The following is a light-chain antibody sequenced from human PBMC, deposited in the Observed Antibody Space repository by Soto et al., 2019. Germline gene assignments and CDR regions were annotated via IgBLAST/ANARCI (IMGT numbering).Light chain of an antibody. CDR3: ATWDDSLPAV. Sequence: QSVLTQPPSASGTPGQRVTISCSGSTSNIGSKTVSWYQQLPGSAPKVLIYNNNERPSWVPDRFSGSKSGTSASLAISGLQSEDEAAYYCATWDDSLPAVFGGGTKLTVL. V-gene: IGLV1-44*01. J-gene: IGLJ2*01. CDR2: NNN. CDR1: TSNIGSKT.